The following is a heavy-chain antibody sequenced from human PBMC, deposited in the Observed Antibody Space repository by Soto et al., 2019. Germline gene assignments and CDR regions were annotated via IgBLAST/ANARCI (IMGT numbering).Heavy chain of an antibody. J-gene: IGHJ6*02. CDR3: AREETNKRAFGVVMYYYYYGMDV. D-gene: IGHD3-3*01. V-gene: IGHV1-18*01. CDR2: ISAYNGNT. Sequence: ASVKVSCKASGYTFTSYGISWVRQAPGQGLEWMGWISAYNGNTNYAQKLQGRVTMTTDTSTSTAYMELRSLRSDGTAVYYCAREETNKRAFGVVMYYYYYGMDVWGQGTTVTVSS. CDR1: GYTFTSYG.